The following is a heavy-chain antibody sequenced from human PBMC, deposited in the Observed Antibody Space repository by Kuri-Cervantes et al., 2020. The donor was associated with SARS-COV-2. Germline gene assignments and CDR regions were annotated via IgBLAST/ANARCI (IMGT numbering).Heavy chain of an antibody. CDR1: GYTLTELS. CDR2: FDPEDGET. V-gene: IGHV1-24*01. J-gene: IGHJ4*02. D-gene: IGHD5-18*01. Sequence: ASVKVSCKVSGYTLTELSMHWVRQAPGKGLEWMGGFDPEDGETIYAQRFQGTVTITADKSTSTVYMELSSLRSEDTAVNYCARDNVDTAMVGDYWGQGTLVTVSS. CDR3: ARDNVDTAMVGDY.